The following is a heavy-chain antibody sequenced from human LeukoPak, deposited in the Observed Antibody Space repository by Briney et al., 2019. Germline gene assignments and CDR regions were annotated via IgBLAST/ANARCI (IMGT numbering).Heavy chain of an antibody. J-gene: IGHJ4*02. V-gene: IGHV3-20*04. CDR1: GFTFDDYG. CDR3: ARLRNYDSSGYYFEIDY. Sequence: GGSLRLSCAAAGFTFDDYGMTWVRQLPGKGLEWVSGIDWNGDSTTYADSVKGRFTISRDNAKNSLYLEMNSLRAEDTTFYYCARLRNYDSSGYYFEIDYWGQGTLVTVSS. CDR2: IDWNGDST. D-gene: IGHD3-22*01.